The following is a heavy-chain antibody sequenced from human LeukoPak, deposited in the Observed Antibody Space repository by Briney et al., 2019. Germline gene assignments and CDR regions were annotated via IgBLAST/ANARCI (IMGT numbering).Heavy chain of an antibody. Sequence: ETLSLTCTVSGYSISSGYYWGWIRQPPGKGLEWVGRIKSKTDGGTTDYAAPVKGRFTISRDDSKNTLYLQMNSLKTEDSAVYYCTTYSYGPDPDYWGQGTLVTVSS. CDR3: TTYSYGPDPDY. CDR1: GYSISSGYY. D-gene: IGHD5-18*01. V-gene: IGHV3-15*01. J-gene: IGHJ4*02. CDR2: IKSKTDGGTT.